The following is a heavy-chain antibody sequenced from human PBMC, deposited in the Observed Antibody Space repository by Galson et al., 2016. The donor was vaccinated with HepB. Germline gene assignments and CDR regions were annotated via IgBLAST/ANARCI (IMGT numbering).Heavy chain of an antibody. Sequence: SLRLSCAASGFTFDDYAMHWVRQAPGKGLEWVSGISWNSGNIGYADSVKGRFTISRDNAKNSLYLQMNSLRAEDTALYYCAKDTAVDYYDSSGYSDYWGQGTLVTVSS. CDR3: AKDTAVDYYDSSGYSDY. CDR2: ISWNSGNI. D-gene: IGHD3-22*01. J-gene: IGHJ4*02. V-gene: IGHV3-9*01. CDR1: GFTFDDYA.